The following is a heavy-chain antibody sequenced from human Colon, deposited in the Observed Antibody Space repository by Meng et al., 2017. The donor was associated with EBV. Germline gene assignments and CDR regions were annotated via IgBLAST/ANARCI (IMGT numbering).Heavy chain of an antibody. Sequence: QVEVQLSGPELVNLSQTLSLTCTVSGGSLKSGGYYRTWIGQPQGKGLEWIGYIYYTGSPYYTPSIKSRVTISMDTSKNQFSLRLSSVTAADTAVYYCARNYYFDYWGQGTLVTVSS. CDR1: GGSLKSGGYY. J-gene: IGHJ4*02. CDR3: ARNYYFDY. V-gene: IGHV4-30-4*01. CDR2: IYYTGSP.